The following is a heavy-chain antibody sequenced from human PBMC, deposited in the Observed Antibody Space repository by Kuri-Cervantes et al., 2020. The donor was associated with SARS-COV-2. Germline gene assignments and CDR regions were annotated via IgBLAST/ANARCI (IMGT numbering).Heavy chain of an antibody. V-gene: IGHV3-23*01. D-gene: IGHD5-24*01. CDR3: AKGISVEKARVGEN. Sequence: GGSLRLSCAASGFSFSTYWMNWVRQAPGKGLEWVSTITGSAGRTNYADSVKGRFTISRDNSKNTMYLQMNSVRAEDTALYYCAKGISVEKARVGENWGQGTLVTVSS. J-gene: IGHJ4*02. CDR2: ITGSAGRT. CDR1: GFSFSTYW.